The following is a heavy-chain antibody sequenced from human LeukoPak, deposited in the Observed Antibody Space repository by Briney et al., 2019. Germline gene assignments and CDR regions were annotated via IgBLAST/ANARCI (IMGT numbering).Heavy chain of an antibody. Sequence: SGPGLVDPSAPLSLTCTVSGGSISSYSWSWIRQPPGKALEGIGYTYYSGSTNYNPSPKSRVTISVDTSKNQFSLKLSSVTAADTAVYYCAREMQQHWFDHWGQGTLVTVSS. CDR2: TYYSGST. J-gene: IGHJ5*02. D-gene: IGHD6-13*01. V-gene: IGHV4-59*01. CDR3: AREMQQHWFDH. CDR1: GGSISSYS.